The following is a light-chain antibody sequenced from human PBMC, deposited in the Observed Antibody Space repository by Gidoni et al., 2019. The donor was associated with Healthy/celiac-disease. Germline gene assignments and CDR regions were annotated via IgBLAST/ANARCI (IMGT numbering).Light chain of an antibody. V-gene: IGLV2-18*02. CDR3: SSYTSSSTRVV. Sequence: QSALTQPPSVSGSPGQSVTISCPGTSSDVGSYNRVSWYQQPPGTAPKLMIYEVSNRPSGVPDRFSGSKSGNTASLTISGLQAEDEADYYCSSYTSSSTRVVFGGGTKLTVL. J-gene: IGLJ2*01. CDR2: EVS. CDR1: SSDVGSYNR.